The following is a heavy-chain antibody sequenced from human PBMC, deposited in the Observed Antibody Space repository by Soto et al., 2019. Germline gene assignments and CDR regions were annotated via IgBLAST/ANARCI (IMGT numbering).Heavy chain of an antibody. D-gene: IGHD3-10*01. CDR2: IKSKIDGETR. J-gene: IGHJ4*02. CDR3: IKEEVRLVH. V-gene: IGHV3-15*01. CDR1: GLAFSDAW. Sequence: GGSLRLSCVVSGLAFSDAWLGWARQAPGKGLEWVGRIKSKIDGETREYAAPVKGRFTISRDDLKNTMYVQMDSLKIEDTALYYCIKEEVRLVHWGPGTLVTVSS.